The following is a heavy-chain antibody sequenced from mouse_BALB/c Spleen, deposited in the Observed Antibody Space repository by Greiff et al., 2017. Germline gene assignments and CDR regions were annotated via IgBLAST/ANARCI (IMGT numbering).Heavy chain of an antibody. Sequence: EVKLQESGAELVKPGASVKLSCTASGFNIKDTYMHWVKQRPEQGLEWIGRIDPANGNTKYDPKFQGKATITADTSSNTAYLQLSSLTSEDTAVYYCARGGRYLYFDYWGQGTTLTVSS. J-gene: IGHJ2*01. V-gene: IGHV14-3*02. D-gene: IGHD2-14*01. CDR2: IDPANGNT. CDR1: GFNIKDTY. CDR3: ARGGRYLYFDY.